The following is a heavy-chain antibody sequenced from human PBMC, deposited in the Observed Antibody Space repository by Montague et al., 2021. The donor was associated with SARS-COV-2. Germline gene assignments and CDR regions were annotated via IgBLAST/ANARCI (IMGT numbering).Heavy chain of an antibody. Sequence: SETLSLTCVVSGDSISTDNWWTRVRLPPGKGLEWVGEIYHTGSTKYKPSLKSRVSMSVDKSWNQFSLRLTSVTAVDTAVYYCARHANWDWYYFDYWGQGTLVTVSS. V-gene: IGHV4-4*02. CDR1: GDSISTDNW. CDR3: ARHANWDWYYFDY. J-gene: IGHJ4*02. CDR2: IYHTGST. D-gene: IGHD7-27*01.